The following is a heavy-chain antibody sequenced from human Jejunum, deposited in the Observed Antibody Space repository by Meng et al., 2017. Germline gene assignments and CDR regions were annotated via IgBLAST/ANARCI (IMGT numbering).Heavy chain of an antibody. CDR1: AGSISSGDYH. Sequence: GSLRLSCTVAAGSISSGDYHCGWPRQPPGKGLEWTGSIYYSGTSFYSPSLKSRLTISIATSKNQFSLKLTAVTAADTAVYYCARVSVRGFYGIDVWGQGTTVTVSS. J-gene: IGHJ6*02. V-gene: IGHV4-39*07. CDR3: ARVSVRGFYGIDV. CDR2: IYYSGTS. D-gene: IGHD3-10*02.